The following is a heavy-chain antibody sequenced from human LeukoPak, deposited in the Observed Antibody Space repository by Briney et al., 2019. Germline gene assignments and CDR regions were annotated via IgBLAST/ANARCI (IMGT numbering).Heavy chain of an antibody. V-gene: IGHV3-66*03. Sequence: GSLRLTCAASGFSVSSTYMSWVRQAPGKGLEWVSLIYTSGSTFYAVSVMGRFTISRDNSKNTLFLQMNSLRAEDSAVYYCTRDRAGTQSWVEFDLWGQGTLVTVSS. J-gene: IGHJ5*02. CDR3: TRDRAGTQSWVEFDL. D-gene: IGHD3-10*01. CDR1: GFSVSSTY. CDR2: IYTSGST.